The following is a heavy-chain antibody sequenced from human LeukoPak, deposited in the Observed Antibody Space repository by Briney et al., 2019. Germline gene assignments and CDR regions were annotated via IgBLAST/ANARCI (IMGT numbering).Heavy chain of an antibody. CDR3: ATQEGYDSGWYYFDY. CDR2: ISGSGGNT. Sequence: PGGSLRLSCAASGFTFSSYAMSWVRQAPGKGLEWVSAISGSGGNTYYADSVKGRFAISRDNSKNTLYLQMGSLRAEDTAVYYCATQEGYDSGWYYFDYWGQGTLVTVSS. V-gene: IGHV3-23*01. CDR1: GFTFSSYA. D-gene: IGHD6-19*01. J-gene: IGHJ4*02.